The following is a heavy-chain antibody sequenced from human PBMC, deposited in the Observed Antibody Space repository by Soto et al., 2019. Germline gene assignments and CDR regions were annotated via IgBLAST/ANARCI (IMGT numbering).Heavy chain of an antibody. Sequence: GGSLRLSCAASGFTFSNAWMSWVRQAPGKGLEWVGRIKSKTDGGTTDYAAPVKGRFTISRDDSKNTLYLQMNSLKTEDTAVYYCTTDRGDCSSTSCYTGWHYYYGMDVWGQGTTGTAP. J-gene: IGHJ6*02. CDR2: IKSKTDGGTT. V-gene: IGHV3-15*01. D-gene: IGHD2-2*02. CDR3: TTDRGDCSSTSCYTGWHYYYGMDV. CDR1: GFTFSNAW.